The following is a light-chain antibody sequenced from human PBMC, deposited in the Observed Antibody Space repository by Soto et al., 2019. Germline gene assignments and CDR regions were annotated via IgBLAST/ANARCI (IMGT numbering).Light chain of an antibody. V-gene: IGKV3-15*01. Sequence: EIVMTQSPATLSVSPGEGATLSCRASQSVSSKLAWYQQKPGQAPRLLIYGASTRATGIPARFSGSGSGTEFTLIICSLQSEDSAVYYCQQYNSWLWTFGQGTKVDI. CDR2: GAS. J-gene: IGKJ1*01. CDR1: QSVSSK. CDR3: QQYNSWLWT.